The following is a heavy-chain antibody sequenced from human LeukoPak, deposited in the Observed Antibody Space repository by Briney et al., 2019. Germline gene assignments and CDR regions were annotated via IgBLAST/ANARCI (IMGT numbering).Heavy chain of an antibody. Sequence: ASVKVSCKASGYTFASYGISWVRQAPGQGLEWMGWVSAYNGNTNYAQMLQGRVTMTTDTSTSTAYMELRSLRSEDTAVYYCARGPQRIAVNWFDPWGQGTLVTVSS. CDR1: GYTFASYG. V-gene: IGHV1-18*01. D-gene: IGHD6-19*01. CDR3: ARGPQRIAVNWFDP. CDR2: VSAYNGNT. J-gene: IGHJ5*02.